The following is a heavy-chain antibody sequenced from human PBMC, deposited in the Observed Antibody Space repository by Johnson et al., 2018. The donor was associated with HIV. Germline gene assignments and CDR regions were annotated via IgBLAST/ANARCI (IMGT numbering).Heavy chain of an antibody. Sequence: VQLVESGGGLVQPGGSLRLSCAVSGFTFSSYAMHWVRQAPGKGLEWVVVISYDGSNKYYADSVKGRFTISRDNSKNTLYLQMNSLRPEDTAMYYCVKDGGPSFWDAFDIWGQGTMVTVSS. V-gene: IGHV3-30-3*01. CDR1: GFTFSSYA. J-gene: IGHJ3*02. CDR3: VKDGGPSFWDAFDI. D-gene: IGHD3-3*01. CDR2: ISYDGSNK.